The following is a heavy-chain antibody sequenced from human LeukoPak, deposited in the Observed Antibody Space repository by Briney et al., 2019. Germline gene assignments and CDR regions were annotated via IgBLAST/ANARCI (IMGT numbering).Heavy chain of an antibody. D-gene: IGHD1-26*01. J-gene: IGHJ4*02. CDR1: GFTFSSYA. V-gene: IGHV3-30-3*01. CDR2: ISYDGSNK. Sequence: PGRSLRLSCAASGFTFSSYAMHWVRQAPGKGLEWVAVISYDGSNKYYADSVKGRFTISRDNSKNTLYLQMNSLRAEDTAVYYCAKDSSSGAADYYFDYWGQGTLVTVSS. CDR3: AKDSSSGAADYYFDY.